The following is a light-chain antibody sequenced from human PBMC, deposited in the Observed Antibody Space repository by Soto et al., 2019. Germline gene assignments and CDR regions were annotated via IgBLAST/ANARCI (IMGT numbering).Light chain of an antibody. CDR1: QSVTSTY. CDR3: QQYNEWPPFT. Sequence: EIVLTQSPGTLSLSPGERATLSCRASQSVTSTYLGWYQQKPGQAPRLVIYAASTRATGIPDRFSGSVSGTEFTLTISSLQSEDFAVYYCQQYNEWPPFTFGQGTRLEIK. J-gene: IGKJ5*01. CDR2: AAS. V-gene: IGKV3-15*01.